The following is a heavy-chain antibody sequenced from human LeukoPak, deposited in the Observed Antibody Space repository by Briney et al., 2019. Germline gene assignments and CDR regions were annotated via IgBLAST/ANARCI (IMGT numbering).Heavy chain of an antibody. CDR3: AKDATLYYDILTGSFDS. Sequence: GGSLRLSCAASGFTFSSYWMHWVRQAPGKGLVWVSHINSDGSSTYYADSVKGRFTISRDNSKNTLYLQMNSLRAEDTAVYYCAKDATLYYDILTGSFDSWGQGTLVTVSS. D-gene: IGHD3-9*01. CDR2: INSDGSST. J-gene: IGHJ4*02. CDR1: GFTFSSYW. V-gene: IGHV3-74*01.